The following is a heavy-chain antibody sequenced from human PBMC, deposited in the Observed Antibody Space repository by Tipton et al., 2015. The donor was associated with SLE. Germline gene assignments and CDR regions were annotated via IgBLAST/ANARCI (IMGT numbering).Heavy chain of an antibody. CDR3: AKGRFRGFPDAFDI. CDR2: VNQSGRT. J-gene: IGHJ3*02. CDR1: GGSFSRFY. D-gene: IGHD3-10*01. V-gene: IGHV4-34*01. Sequence: TLSLTCAVYGGSFSRFYWNWIRQPPGKGLEWIGEVNQSGRTRYNPSLKSRVAISMDTSRNQFSLTLSSVTDADTAMYYCAKGRFRGFPDAFDIWGQGTMVTVSS.